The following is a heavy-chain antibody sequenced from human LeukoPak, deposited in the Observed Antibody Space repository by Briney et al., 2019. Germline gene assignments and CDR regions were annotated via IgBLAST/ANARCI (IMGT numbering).Heavy chain of an antibody. CDR1: GGSISSYY. J-gene: IGHJ4*02. V-gene: IGHV4-59*01. D-gene: IGHD6-19*01. CDR2: IYYSGST. CDR3: ARVRYSSDWSRAYFDY. Sequence: SETLSLTCTVSGGSISSYYWSWIRQPPGKRLEWIGYIYYSGSTSYNPSLKSRVTISVDTSKNQFSLKVSSVTAADTAVYYCARVRYSSDWSRAYFDYWGQGTLVTVSS.